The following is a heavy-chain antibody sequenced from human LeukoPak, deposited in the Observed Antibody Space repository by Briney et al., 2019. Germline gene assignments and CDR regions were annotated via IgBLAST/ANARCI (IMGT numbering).Heavy chain of an antibody. D-gene: IGHD3-16*02. CDR2: INHCGST. J-gene: IGHJ4*02. Sequence: SETLSLTCAVYGGSFSGYYWSWIRQPPGKGLEWIGEINHCGSTNYNPSLKSRVTISLDTSKNQFSLKMSSVTAADTAAYYCAGDYDYVWGSYRHVDYWRQGTLVTVSS. V-gene: IGHV4-34*01. CDR1: GGSFSGYY. CDR3: AGDYDYVWGSYRHVDY.